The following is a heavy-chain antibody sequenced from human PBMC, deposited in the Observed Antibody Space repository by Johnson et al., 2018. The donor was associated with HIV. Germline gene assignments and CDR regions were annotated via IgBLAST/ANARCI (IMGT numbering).Heavy chain of an antibody. CDR3: AKDQWPLSPDAFDI. J-gene: IGHJ3*02. D-gene: IGHD6-19*01. CDR2: LFSGGTT. V-gene: IGHV3-66*02. CDR1: GLTVSSYH. Sequence: VQLVESGGGVVRPGGSLRLSCAASGLTVSSYHMTWVRQAPGKGLEWVSVLFSGGTTYYADSVKGRFTISRDNSKNTLYLQMNSLRAEDTAVYYCAKDQWPLSPDAFDIWGQGTMVTVSS.